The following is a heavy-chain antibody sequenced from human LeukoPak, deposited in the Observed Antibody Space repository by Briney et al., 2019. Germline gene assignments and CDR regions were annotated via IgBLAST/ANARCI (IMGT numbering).Heavy chain of an antibody. D-gene: IGHD1-14*01. V-gene: IGHV4-59*08. CDR3: ARHGTISSESYFDY. CDR1: GGSVSSYY. CDR2: IHNSGRT. J-gene: IGHJ4*02. Sequence: SDTLSLTCSVSGGSVSSYYWSWIRQSPGEGLEWLGYIHNSGRTNYNPSIKSRVTGFVDTSKNQVSLRLSSVTAADTAVYYCARHGTISSESYFDYWGQGALVTVSS.